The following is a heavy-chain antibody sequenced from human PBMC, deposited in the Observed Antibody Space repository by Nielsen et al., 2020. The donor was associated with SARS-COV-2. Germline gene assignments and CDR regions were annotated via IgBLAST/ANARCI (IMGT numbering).Heavy chain of an antibody. CDR3: ARYDFWSGYGNWFDP. CDR1: GFTFSRYS. CDR2: INADGSST. Sequence: LKISCAASGFTFSRYSMHWVRQAPGKGLVWVSRINADGSSTSYADYVKGRFTISRDNAKNTLYLQMNSLRAEDTAVYYCARYDFWSGYGNWFDPWGQGTRVTVSS. V-gene: IGHV3-74*01. D-gene: IGHD3-3*01. J-gene: IGHJ5*02.